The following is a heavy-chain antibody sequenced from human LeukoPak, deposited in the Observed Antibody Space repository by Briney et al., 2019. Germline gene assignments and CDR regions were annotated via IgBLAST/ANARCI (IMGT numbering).Heavy chain of an antibody. CDR2: FDPEDGET. D-gene: IGHD2-15*01. V-gene: IGHV1-24*01. Sequence: ASVKVSCKVSGYALTELSMHWVRQAPGKGLEWMGGFDPEDGETIYAQKFQGRVTMTEDTSTDTAYMELTSLRSEDTAVYYCATAIVVVVASTAAFDIWGQGTMVTVSS. J-gene: IGHJ3*02. CDR1: GYALTELS. CDR3: ATAIVVVVASTAAFDI.